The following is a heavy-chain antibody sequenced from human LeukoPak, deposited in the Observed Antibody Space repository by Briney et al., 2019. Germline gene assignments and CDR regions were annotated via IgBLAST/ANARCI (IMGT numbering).Heavy chain of an antibody. CDR2: LSTDGNNT. J-gene: IGHJ3*02. CDR1: GFTFSNYW. Sequence: GGSLRLSCAASGFTFSNYWMHWVRQAPGKGLVWVSHLSTDGNNTNYADSVKGRFTISRDNAKNTLYLQMNSLRAEDTAAYYCIREYSSSSGRAFDIWGQGTMVTVSS. V-gene: IGHV3-74*01. CDR3: IREYSSSSGRAFDI. D-gene: IGHD6-6*01.